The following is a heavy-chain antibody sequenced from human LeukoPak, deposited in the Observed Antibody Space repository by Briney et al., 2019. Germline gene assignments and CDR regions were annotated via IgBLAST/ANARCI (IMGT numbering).Heavy chain of an antibody. V-gene: IGHV7-4-1*02. CDR2: INTNTGNP. J-gene: IGHJ4*02. CDR1: GYTFTSYA. D-gene: IGHD3-22*01. Sequence: ASVKVSCKASGYTFTSYAMNWVRQAPGQGLEWMGWINTNTGNPTYAQGFTGRFVFSLDTSVSTAYQQISSLKAEDTAVYYCARDRGYYDSSGYYQIPYFDYWGQGTLVTVSS. CDR3: ARDRGYYDSSGYYQIPYFDY.